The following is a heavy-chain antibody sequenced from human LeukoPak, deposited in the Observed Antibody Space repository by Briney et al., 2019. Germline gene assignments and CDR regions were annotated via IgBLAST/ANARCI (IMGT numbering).Heavy chain of an antibody. CDR2: IYSGGST. CDR3: ARDSDIQGGAFDI. J-gene: IGHJ3*02. Sequence: LAGGSLRLSCAASGFTVSSNYMSWVRQAPGKGLEWVSVIYSGGSTYYADSVKGRFTISRDNSKNTLYLQMNSLRAEDTAVYYCARDSDIQGGAFDIWGQGTMVTVSS. D-gene: IGHD2-15*01. V-gene: IGHV3-53*01. CDR1: GFTVSSNY.